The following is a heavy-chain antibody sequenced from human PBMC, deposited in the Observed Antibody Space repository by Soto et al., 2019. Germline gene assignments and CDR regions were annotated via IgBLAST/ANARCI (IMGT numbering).Heavy chain of an antibody. CDR1: GFTFSSYA. J-gene: IGHJ4*02. V-gene: IGHV3-23*01. Sequence: GGSLRLSCAASGFTFSSYAMSWVRQAPGKGLEWVSAISGGAGSTFYADPVKGRFTLSRDNSRNTLSLQMNSLRAEDTAVYYCTNHRGTTGTTRLEFDYWGQGTLVTVSS. D-gene: IGHD1-1*01. CDR3: TNHRGTTGTTRLEFDY. CDR2: ISGGAGST.